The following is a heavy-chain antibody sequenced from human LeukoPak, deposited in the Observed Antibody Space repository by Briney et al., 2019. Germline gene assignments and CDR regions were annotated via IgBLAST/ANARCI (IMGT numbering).Heavy chain of an antibody. V-gene: IGHV4-34*01. CDR1: GGSFSGYY. J-gene: IGHJ4*02. D-gene: IGHD1-26*01. CDR2: INHSGST. CDR3: ARLRSPGDFDY. Sequence: SETLSLTCAVYGGSFSGYYWSWIRQPPGKGLEWIGEINHSGSTNYNPSLKSRVTISVDTSKNQFSLRLSSVTAADTAMYYCARLRSPGDFDYWGQGTLVIVSS.